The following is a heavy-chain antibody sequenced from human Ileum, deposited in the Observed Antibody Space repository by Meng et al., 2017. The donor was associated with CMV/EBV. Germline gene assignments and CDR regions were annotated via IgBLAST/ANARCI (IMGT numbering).Heavy chain of an antibody. CDR1: GFTFSSYA. V-gene: IGHV3-23*01. J-gene: IGHJ3*02. Sequence: GESLKISCAASGFTFSSYAMSWVRQAPGKGLEWVSAISGSGGSTYYADSVKGRFTISRDNSKNTLYLQMNSLRAEDTAVYYCAKVGVPAAIQHAFDIWGQGTRVTGSS. D-gene: IGHD2-2*02. CDR3: AKVGVPAAIQHAFDI. CDR2: ISGSGGST.